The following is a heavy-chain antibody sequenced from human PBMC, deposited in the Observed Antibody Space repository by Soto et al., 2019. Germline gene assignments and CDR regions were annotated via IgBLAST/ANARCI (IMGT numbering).Heavy chain of an antibody. V-gene: IGHV3-23*01. CDR3: ARADWAAGSWFDP. D-gene: IGHD6-13*01. Sequence: GGSLRLSCAASGFTFSSYAMSWVRQAPGKGLEWVSAISGSGGSTCYADSVKGRFTISRDNSKNTLYLQMNSLRAEDTAVYYCARADWAAGSWFDPWGQGTLVTVYS. J-gene: IGHJ5*02. CDR2: ISGSGGST. CDR1: GFTFSSYA.